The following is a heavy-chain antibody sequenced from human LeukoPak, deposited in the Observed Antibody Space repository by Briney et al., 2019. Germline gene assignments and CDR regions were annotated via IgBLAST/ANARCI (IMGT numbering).Heavy chain of an antibody. D-gene: IGHD1-26*01. CDR1: GFTFSSYA. CDR2: IRYDGSNK. J-gene: IGHJ3*01. Sequence: GGSLRLSCAASGFTFSSYAMHWVRQAPGKGLEWVAFIRYDGSNKYYADSVKGRFTISRDNAKNSVYLQMNSLRVEDTAVYYCARDSTSSWETAFDVWGQGTMVTVSS. V-gene: IGHV3-30*02. CDR3: ARDSTSSWETAFDV.